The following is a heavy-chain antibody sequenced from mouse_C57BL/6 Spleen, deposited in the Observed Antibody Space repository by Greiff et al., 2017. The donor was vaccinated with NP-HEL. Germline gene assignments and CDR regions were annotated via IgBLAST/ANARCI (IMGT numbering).Heavy chain of an antibody. CDR3: ESPWFAY. V-gene: IGHV1-55*01. Sequence: VQLQESGAELVKPGASVKMSCKASGYTFTSYWITWVKQRPGQGLEWIGDIYPGSGSTNYNEKFKSKATLTVDTSSSTAYMQLSSLTSEDSAVYYCESPWFAYWGQGTLVTVSA. J-gene: IGHJ3*01. CDR2: IYPGSGST. CDR1: GYTFTSYW.